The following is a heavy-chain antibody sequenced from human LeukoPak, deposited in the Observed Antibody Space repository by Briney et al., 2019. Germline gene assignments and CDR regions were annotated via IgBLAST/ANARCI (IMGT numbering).Heavy chain of an antibody. Sequence: ASVKVSFKASGYSFTSNIISWVRQAPGHGLEWMGWINAYNGNTDYAQRVQGRVTMTTDTSTSTAYMELRSLRSDDTAVYYCARDRHIAAAVYYYYMDVWGKGTPVTGSS. CDR1: GYSFTSNI. V-gene: IGHV1-18*01. J-gene: IGHJ6*03. D-gene: IGHD6-13*01. CDR3: ARDRHIAAAVYYYYMDV. CDR2: INAYNGNT.